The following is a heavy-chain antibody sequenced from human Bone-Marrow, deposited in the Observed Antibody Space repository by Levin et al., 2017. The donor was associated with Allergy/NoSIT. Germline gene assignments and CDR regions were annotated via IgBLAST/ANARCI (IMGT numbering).Heavy chain of an antibody. J-gene: IGHJ4*02. Sequence: SETLSLTCTVSGGSISGYYWTWIRQPPGKGLEWIGHIYYSGSTNYNPSLKSRVTISVDTSKNQFSLKLSSVTAGDTAVYYCARGLAESSRYTHGYWGQGTLVTVSS. D-gene: IGHD3-16*02. CDR3: ARGLAESSRYTHGY. V-gene: IGHV4-59*01. CDR2: IYYSGST. CDR1: GGSISGYY.